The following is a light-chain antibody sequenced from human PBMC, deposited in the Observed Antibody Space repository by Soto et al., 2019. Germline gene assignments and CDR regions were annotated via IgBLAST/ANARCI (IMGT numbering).Light chain of an antibody. CDR3: QQYDSWPLT. J-gene: IGKJ4*01. CDR1: QSVDSN. V-gene: IGKV3D-15*01. CDR2: GAS. Sequence: EIVMTQSPGTLSVSTGEGATLSCRASQSVDSNLAWYQQKPGQAPRLLIYGASTRATGIPDRFRGSGSGTGFTLTISSLQSEDFAVYYCQQYDSWPLTFGGGTKVEIK.